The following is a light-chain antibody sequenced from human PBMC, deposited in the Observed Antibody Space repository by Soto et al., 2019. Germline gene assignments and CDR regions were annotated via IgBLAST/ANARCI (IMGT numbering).Light chain of an antibody. J-gene: IGKJ5*01. CDR2: DSS. CDR3: QPYDSFSVT. Sequence: EIQMTQSPSTLSASVGDRATITCLAIQSISSWLAWYQQKPLRAPKLLIYDSSSLESGVPSRFSGSGSGTEFRLTIGTMQPDDFATYYCQPYDSFSVTFGQGTRLDIK. CDR1: QSISSW. V-gene: IGKV1-5*01.